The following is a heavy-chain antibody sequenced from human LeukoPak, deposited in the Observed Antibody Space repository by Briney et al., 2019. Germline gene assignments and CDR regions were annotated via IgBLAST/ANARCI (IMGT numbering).Heavy chain of an antibody. CDR3: ARPKGDSSSSSAFDI. J-gene: IGHJ3*02. V-gene: IGHV4-61*02. CDR1: GGSISSGSYY. D-gene: IGHD6-6*01. CDR2: IYTSGST. Sequence: PSETLSLTCTVSGGSISSGSYYWSWIRQPAGKGLEWIGRIYTSGSTNYNPSLKSRVTISVDTSKNQFSLKLSSVTAADTAVYYCARPKGDSSSSSAFDIWGQGTMVTVSS.